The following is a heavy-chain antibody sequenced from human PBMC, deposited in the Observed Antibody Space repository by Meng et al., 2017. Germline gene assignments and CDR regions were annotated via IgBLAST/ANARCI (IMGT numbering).Heavy chain of an antibody. Sequence: VPLEEPGGGLVHPGGSLRLSCASSGFIFTSHAFSWVRQAPEKGLEWVSAISISGDRILYADSVKGRFTISRDNSKNTLYLQMDSLRVEDTALYYCAKELRPNDAWGQGTLVTVSS. CDR2: ISISGDRI. V-gene: IGHV3-23*04. J-gene: IGHJ5*02. D-gene: IGHD2-8*01. CDR3: AKELRPNDA. CDR1: GFIFTSHA.